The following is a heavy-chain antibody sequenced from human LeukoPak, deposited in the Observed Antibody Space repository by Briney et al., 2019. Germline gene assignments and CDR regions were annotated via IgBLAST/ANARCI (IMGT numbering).Heavy chain of an antibody. J-gene: IGHJ4*02. CDR3: ARAIVVVIPDY. V-gene: IGHV4-39*07. D-gene: IGHD3-22*01. CDR2: IYYSGST. Sequence: PSETLSLTCTVSGGSISSSSYYWGWIRQPPGKELEWIGSIYYSGSTYYNPSLKSRVTISVDTSKNQFSLKLSSVTAADTAVYYCARAIVVVIPDYWGQGTLVTVSS. CDR1: GGSISSSSYY.